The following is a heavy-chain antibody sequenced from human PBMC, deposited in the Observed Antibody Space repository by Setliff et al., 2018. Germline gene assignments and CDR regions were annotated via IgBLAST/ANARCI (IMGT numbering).Heavy chain of an antibody. CDR2: IFTSGST. V-gene: IGHV4-59*02. CDR3: ARDQYSSGWYGAPESYFDR. Sequence: PSETLSLTCRVSGGPVSTFYWTWIRQPPGKGLEWIGYIFTSGSTQYNPSLKSRATMSMDTSKNQVSLRLSSVTAADTAVYYCARDQYSSGWYGAPESYFDRWGRGILVTVSS. D-gene: IGHD6-19*01. CDR1: GGPVSTFY. J-gene: IGHJ4*02.